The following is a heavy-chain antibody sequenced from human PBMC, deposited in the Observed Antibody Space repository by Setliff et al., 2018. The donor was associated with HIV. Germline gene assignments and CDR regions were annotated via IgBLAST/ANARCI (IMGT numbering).Heavy chain of an antibody. D-gene: IGHD3-22*01. Sequence: QPGGSLRLSCAASGFTFSSHWMHWVRQAPGKGLVWVSRINGDGSSTTYADSVKGRFTISRDNAKNTLYLQMNSLRAEDTAVYYCAKGSGYYSTDAFDIWGQGTMVTV. J-gene: IGHJ3*02. CDR1: GFTFSSHW. V-gene: IGHV3-74*01. CDR3: AKGSGYYSTDAFDI. CDR2: INGDGSST.